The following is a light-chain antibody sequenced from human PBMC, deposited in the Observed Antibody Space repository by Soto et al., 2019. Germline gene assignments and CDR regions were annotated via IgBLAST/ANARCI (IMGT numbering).Light chain of an antibody. CDR2: EAS. CDR3: QQRSNWPPWT. CDR1: QSVSSY. Sequence: EIVLTQSPATLSLSPGERATLSCRASQSVSSYLVWYQQKPGQAPRLLIYEASNRATGIPARFSGSGSGTDCPIPISSLEPEDFAVYYCQQRSNWPPWTFGQGTKVEIK. J-gene: IGKJ1*01. V-gene: IGKV3-11*01.